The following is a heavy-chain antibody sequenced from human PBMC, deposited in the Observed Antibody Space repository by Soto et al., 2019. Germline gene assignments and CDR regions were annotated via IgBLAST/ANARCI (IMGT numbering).Heavy chain of an antibody. D-gene: IGHD1-7*01. CDR3: ARCLGQNYAPQGDLHV. CDR2: IYYSGST. Sequence: SETLSLTCTVSGGSISSYYWSWIRQPPGKGLEWIGYIYYSGSTNYNPSLKSRVTISVDTSRNQFSLNLSSVTAADTAVYYCARCLGQNYAPQGDLHVWGQGTTVTVSS. J-gene: IGHJ6*02. CDR1: GGSISSYY. V-gene: IGHV4-59*12.